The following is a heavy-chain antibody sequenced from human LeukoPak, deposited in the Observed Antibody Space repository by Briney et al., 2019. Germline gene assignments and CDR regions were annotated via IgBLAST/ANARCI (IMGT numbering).Heavy chain of an antibody. Sequence: SETLSLTCTVSGGSISTYYWNWIRQPAGKGLEWIGRIYTSGSTNYNPSLKSRVTMSVDTSKNQFSLKLSSVTAADTAVYYCARGKVVAGTPGHNSWDYWGQGTLVTVSS. CDR1: GGSISTYY. CDR2: IYTSGST. D-gene: IGHD6-19*01. J-gene: IGHJ4*02. V-gene: IGHV4-4*07. CDR3: ARGKVVAGTPGHNSWDY.